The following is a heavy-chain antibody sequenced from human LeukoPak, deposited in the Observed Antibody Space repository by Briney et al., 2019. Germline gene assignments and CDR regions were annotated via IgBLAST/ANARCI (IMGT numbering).Heavy chain of an antibody. CDR2: ISGSGGST. CDR3: AKDRYYDFWSGFGDWFDP. Sequence: LGGSLRLSCAASGFTFSSYAMSWVRQAPGKGLEWVSAISGSGGSTYYADSVKGRFTISRDNSKNTLYLQMNSLRAEDTAVYYCAKDRYYDFWSGFGDWFDPWGQGTLVTVSS. CDR1: GFTFSSYA. V-gene: IGHV3-23*01. J-gene: IGHJ5*02. D-gene: IGHD3-3*01.